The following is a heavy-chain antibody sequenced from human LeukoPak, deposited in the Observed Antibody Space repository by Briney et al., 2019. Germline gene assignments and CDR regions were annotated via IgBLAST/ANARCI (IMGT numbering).Heavy chain of an antibody. CDR3: ARDGLYSGSYFDAFDI. Sequence: ASVKVSCKASGYTFTSYAMHWVRQAPGQRLEWMGWINAGNGNTKYSQKFQGRVTVTRDTSASTAYMELSSLRSEDTAVYYCARDGLYSGSYFDAFDIWGQGTMVTVSS. V-gene: IGHV1-3*01. J-gene: IGHJ3*02. CDR2: INAGNGNT. CDR1: GYTFTSYA. D-gene: IGHD1-26*01.